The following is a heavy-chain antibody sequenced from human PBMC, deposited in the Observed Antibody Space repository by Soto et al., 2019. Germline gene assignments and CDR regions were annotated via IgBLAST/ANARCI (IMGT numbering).Heavy chain of an antibody. CDR3: ARDPVLRYFDWLYYFDY. CDR2: ISSSSSTI. CDR1: GFTFSSYS. V-gene: IGHV3-48*01. J-gene: IGHJ4*02. Sequence: EVQLVESGGGLVQPGGSLRLSCAASGFTFSSYSMNWVRQAPGKGLEWVSYISSSSSTIYYADSVKGRFTISRDNAKNSLYLQMNSLRTEDTAMYYCARDPVLRYFDWLYYFDYWGQGTLVTVSS. D-gene: IGHD3-9*01.